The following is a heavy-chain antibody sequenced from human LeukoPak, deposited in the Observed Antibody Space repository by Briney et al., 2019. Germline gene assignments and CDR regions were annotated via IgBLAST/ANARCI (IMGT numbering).Heavy chain of an antibody. J-gene: IGHJ5*02. D-gene: IGHD3-22*01. V-gene: IGHV3-43*01. CDR2: IGWDVIIT. CDR1: GLASYDYV. Sequence: PLRTLRLSCATSGLASYDYVMPRVPQAPGQEVRSFSRIGWDVIITYYAASVQARFAISRHNSKTSMYLHLNSLRTVHTTLYYFPKVAYYYESSLRNNWFDPWGQGTLGSVSS. CDR3: PKVAYYYESSLRNNWFDP.